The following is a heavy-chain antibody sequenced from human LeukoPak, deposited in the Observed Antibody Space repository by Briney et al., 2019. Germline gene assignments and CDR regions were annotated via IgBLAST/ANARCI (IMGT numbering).Heavy chain of an antibody. D-gene: IGHD3-10*01. J-gene: IGHJ4*02. V-gene: IGHV1-2*02. CDR1: GYTFTGYY. Sequence: ASVKVSCKASGYTFTGYYMHWVRQAPGQGLEWMGWINPNSGGTNYAQKFQGRVTMTRDTSISTAYMELSRLRSDDTALYYCARDHGSGTLVDYWGQGTLVTVSS. CDR2: INPNSGGT. CDR3: ARDHGSGTLVDY.